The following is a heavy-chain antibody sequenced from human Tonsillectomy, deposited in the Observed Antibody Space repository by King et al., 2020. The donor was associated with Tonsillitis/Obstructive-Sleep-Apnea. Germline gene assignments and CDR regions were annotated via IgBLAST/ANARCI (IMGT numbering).Heavy chain of an antibody. J-gene: IGHJ4*02. Sequence: QVQLQQWGAGLLKPSETLSLTCAVCGGSFSGYYWSWIRQPPGKGLEWIGEINHSGSTNYNPSLKSRVTISVDTSKNQFSLELSSVTAADTAVYYCARQGSGYPFDFWGQGTLVTVSS. D-gene: IGHD3-3*01. CDR1: GGSFSGYY. V-gene: IGHV4-34*01. CDR2: INHSGST. CDR3: ARQGSGYPFDF.